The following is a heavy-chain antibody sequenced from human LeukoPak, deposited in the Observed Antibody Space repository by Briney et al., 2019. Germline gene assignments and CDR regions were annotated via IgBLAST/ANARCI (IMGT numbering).Heavy chain of an antibody. J-gene: IGHJ5*02. CDR1: GFTFSNYW. V-gene: IGHV3-74*01. CDR3: ARDLDGYRAGNGA. CDR2: INTDGSST. D-gene: IGHD5-18*01. Sequence: PGGSLRLSCAASGFTFSNYWVHWVRQAPGKGLVWVSRINTDGSSTNYADSVKGRFTISRDNAKNTLYLQMNSLRAEDTAVYYCARDLDGYRAGNGAWGQGTLVTVSS.